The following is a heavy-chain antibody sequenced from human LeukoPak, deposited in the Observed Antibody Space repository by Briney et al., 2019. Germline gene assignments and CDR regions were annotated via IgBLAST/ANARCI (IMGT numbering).Heavy chain of an antibody. Sequence: SETLSLTCTVSGGSISSGDYYWSWIRQPPGKGLEWIGYIYYSGSTYYNPSLKSRVTISVDTSKNQFSLKLSSVTAADTAAYYCARDNSGWFDPWGQGTLVTVSS. J-gene: IGHJ5*02. D-gene: IGHD1-26*01. CDR3: ARDNSGWFDP. CDR1: GGSISSGDYY. V-gene: IGHV4-30-4*01. CDR2: IYYSGST.